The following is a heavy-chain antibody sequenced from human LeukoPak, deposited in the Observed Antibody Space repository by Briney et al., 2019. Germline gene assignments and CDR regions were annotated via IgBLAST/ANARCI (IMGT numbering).Heavy chain of an antibody. CDR1: GFTFRSYA. CDR2: ISYDGSNK. V-gene: IGHV3-30*04. CDR3: ASVRASIVGTTWFDY. J-gene: IGHJ4*02. D-gene: IGHD1-26*01. Sequence: GGSLRLSCAASGFTFRSYAMHWVRQAPGKGLEWVAVISYDGSNKYYADSVKGRFTISRDNSKNTLYLQMNSLRAEDTAVYYCASVRASIVGTTWFDYWGQGTLVTVSS.